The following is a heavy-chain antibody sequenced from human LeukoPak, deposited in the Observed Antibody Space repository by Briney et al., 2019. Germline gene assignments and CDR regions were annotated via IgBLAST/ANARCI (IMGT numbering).Heavy chain of an antibody. Sequence: GGSLRLSCAASGFTVSSNYMSWVRQAPGKGLEWVSVIYSGGSTYYADSVKGRFTISRDNSKNTLYLQMNSLRAEDTAVYYCVRRGCSSTSCYANYYYYGMDVWGQGTTVIVSS. CDR1: GFTVSSNY. CDR2: IYSGGST. V-gene: IGHV3-66*01. D-gene: IGHD2-2*01. CDR3: VRRGCSSTSCYANYYYYGMDV. J-gene: IGHJ6*02.